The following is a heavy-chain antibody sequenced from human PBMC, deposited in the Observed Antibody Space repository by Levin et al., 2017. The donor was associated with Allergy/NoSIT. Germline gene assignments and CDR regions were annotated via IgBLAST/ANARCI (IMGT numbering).Heavy chain of an antibody. CDR2: INSDGSST. CDR3: ARMRVPAPTYYYYGMDV. Sequence: GESLKISCAASGFTFSSYWMHWVRQAPGKGLVWVSRINSDGSSTSYADSVKGRFTISRDNAKNTLYLQMNSLRAEDTAVYYCARMRVPAPTYYYYGMDVWGQGTTVTVSS. J-gene: IGHJ6*02. CDR1: GFTFSSYW. V-gene: IGHV3-74*01. D-gene: IGHD2-2*01.